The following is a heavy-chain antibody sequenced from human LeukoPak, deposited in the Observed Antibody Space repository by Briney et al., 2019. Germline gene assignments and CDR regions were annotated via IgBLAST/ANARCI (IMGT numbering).Heavy chain of an antibody. J-gene: IGHJ5*02. Sequence: GWSLRLSCTGSGFSVSNFWMAWVRQAPGKGLEWVANITEDETGKYYVDSVKGRFTISRDNAKNSLFLQMNSVRVEDTAVYYCATDAFSYPNTWGQGTQVTVSS. CDR3: ATDAFSYPNT. D-gene: IGHD3-16*01. CDR2: ITEDETGK. V-gene: IGHV3-7*01. CDR1: GFSVSNFW.